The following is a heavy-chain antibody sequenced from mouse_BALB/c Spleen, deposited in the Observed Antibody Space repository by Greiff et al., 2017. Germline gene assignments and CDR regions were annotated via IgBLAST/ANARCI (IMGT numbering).Heavy chain of an antibody. CDR3: ARAPYYYGSSHWFFDV. CDR1: GFTFSDFY. D-gene: IGHD1-1*01. V-gene: IGHV7-1*02. CDR2: SRNKANDYTT. J-gene: IGHJ1*01. Sequence: EVKLVESGGGLVQPGGSLRLSCATSGFTFSDFYMEWVRQPPGKRLEWIAASRNKANDYTTEYSASVKGRFIVSRDTSQSILYLQMNALRAEDTAIYYCARAPYYYGSSHWFFDVWGAGTTVTVSS.